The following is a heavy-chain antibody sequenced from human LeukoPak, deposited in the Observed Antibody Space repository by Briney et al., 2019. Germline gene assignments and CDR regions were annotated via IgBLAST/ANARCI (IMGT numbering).Heavy chain of an antibody. J-gene: IGHJ4*02. CDR2: ISSSSSYI. CDR1: GXTFSSYS. V-gene: IGHV3-21*01. CDR3: ARDVDIVLVVAAKSFDY. D-gene: IGHD2-15*01. Sequence: GGSLRLSCAASGXTFSSYSMNWVRQAPGRGLEWVSSISSSSSYIYYADSVKGRFTISRDNAKHSLYLQMNSLRAEDTAVYYCARDVDIVLVVAAKSFDYWGQGTLVTVSS.